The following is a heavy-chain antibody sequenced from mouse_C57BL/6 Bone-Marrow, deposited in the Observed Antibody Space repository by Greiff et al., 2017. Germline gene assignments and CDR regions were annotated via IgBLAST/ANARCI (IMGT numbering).Heavy chain of an antibody. V-gene: IGHV5-17*01. D-gene: IGHD1-1*01. J-gene: IGHJ2*01. Sequence: EVQLKESGGGLVKPGGSLKLSCAASGFTFSDYGMHWVRQAPEKGLEWVAYISSGSSTIYYADTVKGRFTISRDNAKNTLFLQMTSLRSEDTAMYYCARIPTTVVGEDYWGQGTTLTVSS. CDR3: ARIPTTVVGEDY. CDR2: ISSGSSTI. CDR1: GFTFSDYG.